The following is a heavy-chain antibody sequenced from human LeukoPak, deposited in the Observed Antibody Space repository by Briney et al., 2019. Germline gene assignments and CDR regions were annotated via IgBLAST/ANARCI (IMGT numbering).Heavy chain of an antibody. J-gene: IGHJ3*02. CDR3: VKGGIVVLISAFDI. D-gene: IGHD3-22*01. CDR1: GFIFSSYV. Sequence: GYLRLSCFASGFIFSSYVMLWVRQAQGKGLDYVSTISSNGGSTYYADSVKGRFTISRDNSKNTLYLQMSSLRAEDTAVYYCVKGGIVVLISAFDIWGQGTMVTVSS. CDR2: ISSNGGST. V-gene: IGHV3-64D*06.